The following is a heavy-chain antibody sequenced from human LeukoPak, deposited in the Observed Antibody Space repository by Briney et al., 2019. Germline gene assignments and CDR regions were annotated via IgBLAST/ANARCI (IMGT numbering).Heavy chain of an antibody. D-gene: IGHD2-15*01. CDR2: ISGSGGST. Sequence: LGGSLRLSCAASGFTFSSYAVSWVRQAPGKGLEWVSAISGSGGSTYYADSVKGRFTISRDNSKNTLYLQMNSLRAEDTAVYYCAKVGAVVAALYFDYWGQGTLVTVSS. CDR1: GFTFSSYA. CDR3: AKVGAVVAALYFDY. V-gene: IGHV3-23*01. J-gene: IGHJ4*02.